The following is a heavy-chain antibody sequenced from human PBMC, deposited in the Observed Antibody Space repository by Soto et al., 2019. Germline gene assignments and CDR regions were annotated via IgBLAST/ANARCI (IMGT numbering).Heavy chain of an antibody. CDR3: ARVADSSGYYLSDY. J-gene: IGHJ4*02. CDR1: GFTFSSYS. CDR2: ISSSSSYI. D-gene: IGHD3-22*01. Sequence: EVQLVESGGGLVKPGGSLRLSCAVSGFTFSSYSMNWVRQAPGKGLEWVSSISSSSSYIYYADSVKGRFTISRDNAKNSLYLQMNSLRAEDTAVYYCARVADSSGYYLSDYWGQGTLVTVSS. V-gene: IGHV3-21*01.